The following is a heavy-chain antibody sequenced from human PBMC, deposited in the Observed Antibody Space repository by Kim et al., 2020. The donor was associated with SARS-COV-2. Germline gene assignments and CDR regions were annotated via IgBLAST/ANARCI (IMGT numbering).Heavy chain of an antibody. CDR2: GNT. D-gene: IGHD7-27*01. V-gene: IGHV1-8*01. J-gene: IGHJ4*02. CDR3: ATNWGGLGN. Sequence: GNTVSAQKFQGRVTLTRDTSISTAYMELSSLTSEDTAVYYCATNWGGLGNWGQGTLVTVSS.